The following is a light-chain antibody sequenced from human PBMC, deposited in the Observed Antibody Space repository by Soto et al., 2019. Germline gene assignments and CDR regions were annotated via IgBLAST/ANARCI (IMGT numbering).Light chain of an antibody. CDR2: DAS. CDR1: QSVSSY. J-gene: IGKJ4*01. CDR3: QQRSNWLIT. Sequence: EIVLTQSPATLSLSPGERATLSCRASQSVSSYLAWYQQKPGQAPRLLIYDASNRATGIPARFSGSGSRTDFTLTISSLEPEEFAVYYCQQRSNWLITFGGGTKVEIK. V-gene: IGKV3-11*01.